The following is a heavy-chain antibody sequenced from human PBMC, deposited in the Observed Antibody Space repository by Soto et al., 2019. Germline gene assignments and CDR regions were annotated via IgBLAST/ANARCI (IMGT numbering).Heavy chain of an antibody. V-gene: IGHV4-31*03. CDR3: ARLSSSGWPIEY. D-gene: IGHD6-19*01. CDR2: TYYSGNT. J-gene: IGHJ4*02. Sequence: SETLCVTCTFSVGSISSGGYYWNWIRQHPGKGLEWIGYTYYSGNTYYNPSLNSRVTISADTSKSQFSLKLSSVTAADTAVYYCARLSSSGWPIEYWGQGTLVTVSS. CDR1: VGSISSGGYY.